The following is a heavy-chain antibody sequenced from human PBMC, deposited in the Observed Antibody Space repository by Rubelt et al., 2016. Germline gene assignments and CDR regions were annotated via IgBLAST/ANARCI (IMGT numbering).Heavy chain of an antibody. Sequence: EVQLVQSGAEVKKPGESLRISCKGSGYSFTSYWISWVRQMPGKGLEWMGRIDPSDSYTNYSPSIPGHVTNSAYKSISTACLQWSSLKASDTAMYYCASYDFCSGYYLDYWGQGTLVTVSS. D-gene: IGHD3-3*01. V-gene: IGHV5-10-1*03. CDR3: ASYDFCSGYYLDY. CDR1: GYSFTSYW. CDR2: IDPSDSYT. J-gene: IGHJ4*02.